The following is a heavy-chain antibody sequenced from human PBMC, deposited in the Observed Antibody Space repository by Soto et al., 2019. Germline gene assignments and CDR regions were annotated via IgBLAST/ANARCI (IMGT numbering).Heavy chain of an antibody. CDR1: GGSINSDGYY. Sequence: QVHLQESGPGLVKPSQTLSLTCTVSGGSINSDGYYWSWIRQHPEKGLEWIGYINYSGATYYNPSLKSRLTISVDTATNQFSLQLTSVMAADTALYYCARDSYSFGRAFDIWGHGPLVTVSS. J-gene: IGHJ4*01. D-gene: IGHD5-18*01. CDR2: INYSGAT. CDR3: ARDSYSFGRAFDI. V-gene: IGHV4-31*03.